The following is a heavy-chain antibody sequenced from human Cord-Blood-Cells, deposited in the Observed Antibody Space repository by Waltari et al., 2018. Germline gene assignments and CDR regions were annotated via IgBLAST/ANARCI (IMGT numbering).Heavy chain of an antibody. CDR2: IIPILGIA. CDR3: ASYCSSTSCPLDY. D-gene: IGHD2-2*01. Sequence: QVQLVQSGAEVKKPGSSVKVSCKASGGNFSSYAISWVRPALGQGLEGMGRIIPILGIANYAQKFQGRVTITADKSTSTAYMELSSLRSEDTAVYYCASYCSSTSCPLDYWGQGTLVTVSS. V-gene: IGHV1-69*09. J-gene: IGHJ4*02. CDR1: GGNFSSYA.